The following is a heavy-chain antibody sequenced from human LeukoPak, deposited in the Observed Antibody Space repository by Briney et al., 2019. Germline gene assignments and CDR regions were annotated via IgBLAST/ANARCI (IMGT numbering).Heavy chain of an antibody. V-gene: IGHV4-61*02. CDR2: IYTSGST. D-gene: IGHD5-18*01. Sequence: SQTLSLTCTVSGGSISRGSYYWRWLRQPAGTGLQWLGRIYTSGSTNYTPSLKSRVTISVDTSKNQFSLKLSSVTAADTAVYYCARGTTMVTGTGSFDIWGQGTMVTVSS. CDR1: GGSISRGSYY. J-gene: IGHJ3*02. CDR3: ARGTTMVTGTGSFDI.